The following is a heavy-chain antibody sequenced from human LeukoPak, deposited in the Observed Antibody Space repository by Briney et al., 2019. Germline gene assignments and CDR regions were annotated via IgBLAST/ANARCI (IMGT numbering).Heavy chain of an antibody. CDR1: GYTFTGYY. V-gene: IGHV1-2*02. Sequence: ASVKVSCKASGYTFTGYYMHWVRQAPGQGLEWMGWINPNSGGTNYAQKFQGRVTMTRDTSISTAYMELSRLRSDDTAVFYCATSSGWKSDIDYWGQGTLVTVSS. CDR2: INPNSGGT. CDR3: ATSSGWKSDIDY. J-gene: IGHJ4*02. D-gene: IGHD6-19*01.